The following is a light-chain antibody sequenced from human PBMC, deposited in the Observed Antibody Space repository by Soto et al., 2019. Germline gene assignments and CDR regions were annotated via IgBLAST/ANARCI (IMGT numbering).Light chain of an antibody. V-gene: IGLV4-69*01. CDR1: SGHTFYA. CDR3: QTWGTGNVV. Sequence: QPVLTQSPSASASLGASVKLTCTLSSGHTFYAVAWHQQHPEKGPRFLMKVNSDGSHSKGDGIPDRFSGSSSGAERYLTISSLQSEDEAHYYCQTWGTGNVVFGGGTKLTVL. J-gene: IGLJ2*01. CDR2: VNSDGSH.